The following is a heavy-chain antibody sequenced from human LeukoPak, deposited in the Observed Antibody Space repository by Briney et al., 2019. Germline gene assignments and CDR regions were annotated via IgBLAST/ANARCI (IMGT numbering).Heavy chain of an antibody. CDR2: IYYRSRWYN. CDR3: EREEGNTGWYTFDY. CDR1: GDSVSSNNGA. D-gene: IGHD6-19*01. Sequence: SQTLSLTCDISGDSVSSNNGAWNWIRQSPSRGLEWLGRIYYRSRWYNDYAASVQGRLTINPDTSKNQFSLQLKSVTPEDTAVYYWEREEGNTGWYTFDYWGRETRV. J-gene: IGHJ4*02. V-gene: IGHV6-1*01.